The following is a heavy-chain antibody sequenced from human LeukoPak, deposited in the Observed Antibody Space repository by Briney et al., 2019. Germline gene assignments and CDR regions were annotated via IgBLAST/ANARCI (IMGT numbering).Heavy chain of an antibody. Sequence: GGSLRLSCAASGFTFSSYSMNWVRQAPGKGLEWVSSISSRSTYIYYADSLKGRFTISRDNAKNSLYLQMNSLRAEDTALYYCAKDGLYYDGSEHVYYFDSWGQGTLVTVSS. J-gene: IGHJ4*02. D-gene: IGHD3-22*01. CDR1: GFTFSSYS. CDR2: ISSRSTYI. CDR3: AKDGLYYDGSEHVYYFDS. V-gene: IGHV3-21*04.